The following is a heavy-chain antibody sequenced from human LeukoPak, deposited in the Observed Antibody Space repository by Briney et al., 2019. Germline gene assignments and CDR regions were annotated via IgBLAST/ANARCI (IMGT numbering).Heavy chain of an antibody. CDR3: ARGPNYSDSSGCYFDY. D-gene: IGHD3-22*01. V-gene: IGHV4-59*12. J-gene: IGHJ4*02. CDR2: TYYSGST. Sequence: SETLSLTCTVSGGSISSYYWSWIRQPPGKGLEWIGYTYYSGSTNYNPSLKSRVTISVDTSKNQFSLKLSSVTAADTAVYYCARGPNYSDSSGCYFDYWGQGTLVTVSS. CDR1: GGSISSYY.